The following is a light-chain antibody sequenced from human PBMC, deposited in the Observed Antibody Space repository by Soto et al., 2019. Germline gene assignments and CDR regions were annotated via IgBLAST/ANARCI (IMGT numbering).Light chain of an antibody. CDR2: QDS. CDR3: QAWDSSTVV. Sequence: SYELTQPPSVSVSPGQTASITCSGDKLGDKYACWYQQKPGQSPVLVIYQDSKRPSGIPERFSGSNSGNTATLTISGTQAMDDADYYGQAWDSSTVVFGGGTQLTVL. J-gene: IGLJ2*01. V-gene: IGLV3-1*01. CDR1: KLGDKY.